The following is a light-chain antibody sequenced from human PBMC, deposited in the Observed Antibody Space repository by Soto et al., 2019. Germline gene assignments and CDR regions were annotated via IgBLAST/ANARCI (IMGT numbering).Light chain of an antibody. CDR1: SSNIGAGYD. CDR3: QTYDTSLSVVV. J-gene: IGLJ2*01. CDR2: GNS. V-gene: IGLV1-40*01. Sequence: SVLTQPPSVSGAPGQRVTISCTGSSSNIGAGYDVHWYQQLPGTAPKLLIYGNSNRPSGVPDRFSGSKSGTSAALAITGLQAEDEADYLCQTYDTSLSVVVFGGGTKLTVL.